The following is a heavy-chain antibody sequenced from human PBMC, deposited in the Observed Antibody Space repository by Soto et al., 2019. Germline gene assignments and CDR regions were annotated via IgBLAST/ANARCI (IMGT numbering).Heavy chain of an antibody. CDR2: IYPGDSDT. D-gene: IGHD1-1*01. V-gene: IGHV5-51*01. J-gene: IGHJ3*02. CDR3: ARSGAGTTVVVMGGFPAAFDI. Sequence: GESLKISCKGSGYSFTSYWIGWVRQMPGKGLEWMGIIYPGDSDTRYSPSFQGQVTISADKSISTAYLQWSSPKASDTAMYYCARSGAGTTVVVMGGFPAAFDIWGQGTMVTVSS. CDR1: GYSFTSYW.